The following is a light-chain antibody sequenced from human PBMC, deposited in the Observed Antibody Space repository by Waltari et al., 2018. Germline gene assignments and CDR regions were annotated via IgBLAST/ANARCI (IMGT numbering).Light chain of an antibody. CDR2: DAS. CDR3: QQYGGSPPTT. J-gene: IGKJ5*01. Sequence: EIVLTQSPATLSLSPGETATLSCRASQSVTNNYLAWYQQRPGQPPRLLISDASMRATGIPDRFRGSGSGTDFTLAISRLEPEDFAVYYCQQYGGSPPTTFGQGTRLEI. V-gene: IGKV3-20*01. CDR1: QSVTNNY.